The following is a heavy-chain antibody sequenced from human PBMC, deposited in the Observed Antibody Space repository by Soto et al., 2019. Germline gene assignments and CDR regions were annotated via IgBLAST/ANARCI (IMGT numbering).Heavy chain of an antibody. CDR2: ISSSSSYI. V-gene: IGHV3-21*01. CDR1: GFTFSSYS. CDR3: ARGIITIFGAAAEDAFDI. J-gene: IGHJ3*02. Sequence: EVQLVESGGGLVQPGGSLRLSCAASGFTFSSYSMNWVRQAPGKGLEWVSSISSSSSYIYYADSVKGRFSISRDNAKNSLYLQMNSLRAEDTAVYYCARGIITIFGAAAEDAFDIWGQGTMVTVSS. D-gene: IGHD3-3*01.